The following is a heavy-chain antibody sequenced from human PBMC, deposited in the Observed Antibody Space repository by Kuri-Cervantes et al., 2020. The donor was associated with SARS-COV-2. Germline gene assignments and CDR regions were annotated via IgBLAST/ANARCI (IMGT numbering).Heavy chain of an antibody. CDR3: AKDGVWSGSDYYYYYMDV. D-gene: IGHD3-3*01. J-gene: IGHJ6*03. CDR2: VRGKANNYAT. CDR1: GFTFSSYA. Sequence: GESLKISCAASGFTFSSYAMHWVRQAPGKGLEWVGRVRGKANNYATAYAASVKGRFTISRDDSKNMAYLQMNSLRAEDTAVYYCAKDGVWSGSDYYYYYMDVWGKGTTVTVSS. V-gene: IGHV3-73*01.